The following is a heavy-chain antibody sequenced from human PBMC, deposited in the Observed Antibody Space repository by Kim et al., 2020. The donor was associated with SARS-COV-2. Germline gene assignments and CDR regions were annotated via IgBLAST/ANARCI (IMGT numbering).Heavy chain of an antibody. CDR3: VKGARGRYYYYMDV. J-gene: IGHJ6*03. Sequence: GGSLRLSCAASGFTFDDYAMHWVRQAPGKGLEWVSGISWNSGSIGYADSVKGRFTISRDNAKNSLFLQMNSLRAEDTALYYCVKGARGRYYYYMDVWGKGTTVTVSS. CDR2: ISWNSGSI. D-gene: IGHD3-16*01. V-gene: IGHV3-9*01. CDR1: GFTFDDYA.